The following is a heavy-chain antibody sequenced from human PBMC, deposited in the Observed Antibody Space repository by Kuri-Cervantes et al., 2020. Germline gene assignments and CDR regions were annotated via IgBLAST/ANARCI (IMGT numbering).Heavy chain of an antibody. CDR1: GYTFTSYY. J-gene: IGHJ6*03. D-gene: IGHD5-18*01. CDR3: ARALAPHDTAWGYMDV. V-gene: IGHV1-46*01. CDR2: INPSGGST. Sequence: ASVKVSCKASGYTFTSYYMHWVRQAPGQGLEWMGIINPSGGSTSYAQKFQGRVTITADESTSTAYMELSSLRSEDTAVYYCARALAPHDTAWGYMDVWGKGTTVTVSS.